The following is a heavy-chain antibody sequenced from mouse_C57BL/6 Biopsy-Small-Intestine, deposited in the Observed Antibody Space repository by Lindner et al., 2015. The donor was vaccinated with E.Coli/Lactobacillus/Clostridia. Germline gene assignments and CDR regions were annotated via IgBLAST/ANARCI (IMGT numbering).Heavy chain of an antibody. CDR1: GYSFTGYF. D-gene: IGHD3-1*01. CDR2: INPYNGDT. J-gene: IGHJ4*01. CDR3: ARSGGYLDYYAMDY. V-gene: IGHV1-20*01. Sequence: VQLQESGPELVKPGASVKMSCKTSGYSFTGYFMHWVKQSHGKSLEWIGRINPYNGDTFYNQKFKGKATLTVDKSSSTAHMELRSLTSEDSALYYCARSGGYLDYYAMDYWGQGTSVTVSS.